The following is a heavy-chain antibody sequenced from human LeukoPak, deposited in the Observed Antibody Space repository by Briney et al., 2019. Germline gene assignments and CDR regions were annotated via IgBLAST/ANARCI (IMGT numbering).Heavy chain of an antibody. V-gene: IGHV3-74*01. Sequence: GGSLRLSCAASGFTFSSYAMNWVRQAPGKGLVWVSRITSDGSTTTYADSVKGRFTTSRDNAKNTLYLQMNSLRAEDTAVYYCARDYYGSGDYWGQGTLVTVSS. CDR3: ARDYYGSGDY. CDR1: GFTFSSYA. CDR2: ITSDGSTT. J-gene: IGHJ4*02. D-gene: IGHD3-10*01.